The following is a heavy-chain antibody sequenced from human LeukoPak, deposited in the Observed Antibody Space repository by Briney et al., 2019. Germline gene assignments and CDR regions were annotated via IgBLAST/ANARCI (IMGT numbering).Heavy chain of an antibody. J-gene: IGHJ4*02. CDR3: ARIIVVTSTDYFDS. D-gene: IGHD3-22*01. CDR2: IFYSGIT. CDR1: GGSISGTLYY. V-gene: IGHV4-39*01. Sequence: SETLSLTCTVSGGSISGTLYYWGWSRQPPGKGLEWIGSIFYSGITYYNPSLQSRVTISVDASKSQFSLHLSSVTAADTALYYCARIIVVTSTDYFDSWGQGTLVTVSS.